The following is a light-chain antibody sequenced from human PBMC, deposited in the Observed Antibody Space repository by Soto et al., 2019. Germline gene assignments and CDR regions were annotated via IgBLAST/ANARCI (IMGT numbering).Light chain of an antibody. CDR3: CSYAGSRTLV. V-gene: IGLV2-23*01. CDR2: EGS. Sequence: QSALTQPASVSGSPGQSITISCTGTSSDVGTYNLVSWYQQHPGKAPKLMIYEGSKRPSGVSNRLSGSKSGNTASLTISGLSAEDEADYYCCSYAGSRTLVFGGGTKLTVL. J-gene: IGLJ2*01. CDR1: SSDVGTYNL.